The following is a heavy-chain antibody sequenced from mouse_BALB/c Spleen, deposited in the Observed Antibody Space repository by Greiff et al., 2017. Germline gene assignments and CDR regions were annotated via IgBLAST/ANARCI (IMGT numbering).Heavy chain of an antibody. CDR1: GFTFSSFG. J-gene: IGHJ3*01. D-gene: IGHD2-1*01. CDR3: ATPVYGNYAWFAY. CDR2: ISSGSSTI. V-gene: IGHV5-17*02. Sequence: EVKLVESGGGLVKPGGSLKLSCAASGFTFSSFGMHWVRQAPEKGLEWVAYISSGSSTIYYADTVKGRFTISRDNPKNTLFLQMTSLRSEDTAMYYCATPVYGNYAWFAYWGQGTLVTVSA.